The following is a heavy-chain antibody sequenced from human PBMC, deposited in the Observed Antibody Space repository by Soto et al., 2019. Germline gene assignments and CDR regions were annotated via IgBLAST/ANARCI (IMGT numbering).Heavy chain of an antibody. CDR2: INHSGST. CDR1: GGSFSGYY. D-gene: IGHD2-8*02. CDR3: ARDKITGLLDY. V-gene: IGHV4-34*01. J-gene: IGHJ4*02. Sequence: SETLSLTCAVYGGSFSGYYWTWIRQPLGTWLEWIGEINHSGSTNYNPSLKSRVTISVDTSKNQFSLKLTSVTAADTAVYYCARDKITGLLDYWGQGTLVT.